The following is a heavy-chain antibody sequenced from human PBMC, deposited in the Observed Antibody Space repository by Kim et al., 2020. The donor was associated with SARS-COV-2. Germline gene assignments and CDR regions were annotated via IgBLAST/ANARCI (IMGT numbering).Heavy chain of an antibody. J-gene: IGHJ4*02. CDR3: TTGYSYGYLEGHDY. Sequence: GGSLRLSCAASGFTFSNAWMSWVRQAPGKGLEWVGRIKSKTDGGTTDYAAPVKGRFTISRDDSKNTLYLQMNSLKTEDTAVYYCTTGYSYGYLEGHDYWGQGTLVTVSS. V-gene: IGHV3-15*01. CDR1: GFTFSNAW. D-gene: IGHD5-18*01. CDR2: IKSKTDGGTT.